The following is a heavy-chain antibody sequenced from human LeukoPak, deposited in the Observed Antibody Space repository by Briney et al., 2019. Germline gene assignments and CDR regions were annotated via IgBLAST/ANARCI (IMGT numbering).Heavy chain of an antibody. CDR3: ASKDPYDSRAYLLDY. D-gene: IGHD3-22*01. CDR2: IYSGGST. J-gene: IGHJ4*02. V-gene: IGHV3-66*01. CDR1: GFTVSSNY. Sequence: GGSLRLSCAASGFTVSSNYMSWVRQAPGQGLEGVSIIYSGGSTYYADSVKGRFTISRDTSKNTLYLQMNSLRAEDTAVYYCASKDPYDSRAYLLDYWGQGTLVTVSS.